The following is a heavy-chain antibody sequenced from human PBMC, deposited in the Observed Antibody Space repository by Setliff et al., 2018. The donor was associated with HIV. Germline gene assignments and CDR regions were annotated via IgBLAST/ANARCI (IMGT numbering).Heavy chain of an antibody. CDR3: ARVIDYGVLYWSYYMDV. Sequence: ASVKVSCKASGYTFTSYGISWVRQAPGQGLEWMGWISADNGDTNYPQKLQGRVTMTTDTSTSTAYMELRSLRSDDTAVYYCARVIDYGVLYWSYYMDVWGKGATVTVSS. CDR2: ISADNGDT. D-gene: IGHD4-17*01. J-gene: IGHJ6*03. CDR1: GYTFTSYG. V-gene: IGHV1-18*01.